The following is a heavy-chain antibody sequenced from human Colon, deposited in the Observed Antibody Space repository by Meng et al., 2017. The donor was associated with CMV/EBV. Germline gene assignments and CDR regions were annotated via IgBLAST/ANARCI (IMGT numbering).Heavy chain of an antibody. CDR1: GFSFSNTW. CDR2: ISTQVDGGTT. D-gene: IGHD2-15*01. CDR3: TTLPFASTPYYFDN. V-gene: IGHV3-15*01. J-gene: IGHJ4*02. Sequence: ESLKIPCEASGFSFSNTWMTWVRQAPGKGPGWVGRISTQVDGGTTEYAAPVKGRFVISRYDSQDTLYLPMSSLKAEDTAVYYCTTLPFASTPYYFDNGGQGTLVTAPQ.